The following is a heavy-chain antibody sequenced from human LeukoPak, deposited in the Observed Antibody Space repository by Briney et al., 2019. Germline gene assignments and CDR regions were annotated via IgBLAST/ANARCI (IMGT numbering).Heavy chain of an antibody. CDR3: ARDRSGGTYYSDY. CDR1: GFTFSDYY. V-gene: IGHV3-11*04. D-gene: IGHD2-8*02. J-gene: IGHJ4*02. Sequence: PGGSLRLSCAASGFTFSDYYMSWIRQAPGKGLEWLSYISNSGTTIYYADSVKGRFTISRDNTKNSLYLQVNNLRAEDTAVYHCARDRSGGTYYSDYWGQGTLVTVSS. CDR2: ISNSGTTI.